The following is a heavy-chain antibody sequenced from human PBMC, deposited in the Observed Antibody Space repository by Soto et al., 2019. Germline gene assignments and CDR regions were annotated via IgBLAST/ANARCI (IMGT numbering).Heavy chain of an antibody. Sequence: GGSLRLSCAASGFTFSSYGMHWVRQAPGKGLEWVAVIWYDGSNKYYADSVKGRFTISRDNSKNTLYLQMNSLRAEDTAVYYCAREFRHDYSNYVVPFVDYWGQGTLVTVSS. D-gene: IGHD4-4*01. CDR1: GFTFSSYG. CDR2: IWYDGSNK. J-gene: IGHJ4*02. CDR3: AREFRHDYSNYVVPFVDY. V-gene: IGHV3-33*01.